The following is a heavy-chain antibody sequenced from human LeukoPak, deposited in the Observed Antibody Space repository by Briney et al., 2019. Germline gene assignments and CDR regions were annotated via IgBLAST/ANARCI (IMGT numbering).Heavy chain of an antibody. Sequence: PSETLSLTCTVSGGSISSGDYYWSWIRQPPGKGLEWIGYIYYSGSTYYNPSLKSRVTISVVTSKNQFSLKLSSVTAADTAVYYCARGLYDCSSTSCHPRFDYWGQGTLVTVSS. CDR3: ARGLYDCSSTSCHPRFDY. D-gene: IGHD2-2*01. CDR2: IYYSGST. V-gene: IGHV4-30-4*08. J-gene: IGHJ4*02. CDR1: GGSISSGDYY.